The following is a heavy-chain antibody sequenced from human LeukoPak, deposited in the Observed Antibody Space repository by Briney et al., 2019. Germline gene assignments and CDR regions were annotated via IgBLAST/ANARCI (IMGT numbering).Heavy chain of an antibody. J-gene: IGHJ6*03. Sequence: SETLSLTCTVSGDSISSYYCSWIRQPPGKGLEWLGYIYTSGSTNYNPSLKSRVTISVDTSKNQFSLKLSSVTAADTAVYYCVMSRGDYYYYYMDVWGKGTTVTVSS. V-gene: IGHV4-4*08. CDR3: VMSRGDYYYYYMDV. CDR1: GDSISSYY. D-gene: IGHD3-10*01. CDR2: IYTSGST.